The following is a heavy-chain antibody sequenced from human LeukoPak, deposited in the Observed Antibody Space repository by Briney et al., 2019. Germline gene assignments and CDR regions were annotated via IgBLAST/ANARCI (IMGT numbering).Heavy chain of an antibody. Sequence: PSETLSLTCTVSGGTISSYYWSWIRQPPGKGLDWIGYISYSGSTNYNPSLKSRVTISVDSSKNQFSLKLTSVTAADTAVYYCARDLGGSNSGWFFDYWGQGTLVTVSS. CDR1: GGTISSYY. V-gene: IGHV4-59*01. D-gene: IGHD6-19*01. CDR2: ISYSGST. J-gene: IGHJ4*02. CDR3: ARDLGGSNSGWFFDY.